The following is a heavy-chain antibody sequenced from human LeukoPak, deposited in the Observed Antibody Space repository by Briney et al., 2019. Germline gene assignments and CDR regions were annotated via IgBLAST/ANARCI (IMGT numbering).Heavy chain of an antibody. J-gene: IGHJ4*02. CDR2: ISSSSSTI. D-gene: IGHD3-22*01. CDR3: ARDQRAYTYYYDSSGYYSDY. CDR1: GFTFSSYS. V-gene: IGHV3-48*01. Sequence: GGSLRLSCAASGFTFSSYSMIWLPQAPGKGLEWVSYISSSSSTIYYTHSVKGRFTISRDNAKNSLYLQMNSLRAEDTAVYYCARDQRAYTYYYDSSGYYSDYWGQGTLVTVSS.